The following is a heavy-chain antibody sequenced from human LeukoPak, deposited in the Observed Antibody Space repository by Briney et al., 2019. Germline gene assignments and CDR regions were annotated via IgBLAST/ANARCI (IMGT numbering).Heavy chain of an antibody. CDR2: ISSSSSYI. J-gene: IGHJ6*03. V-gene: IGHV3-21*01. D-gene: IGHD6-6*01. CDR3: ARDSTSTYYYYMDV. Sequence: GSLRLSCAASGFTFSSFSMNWVRQAPGKGLEWVSSISSSSSYIFYADSVKGRFTISRDNANSSLYLHMSSLRAEDTAVYYCARDSTSTYYYYMDVWGKGTTVTVSS. CDR1: GFTFSSFS.